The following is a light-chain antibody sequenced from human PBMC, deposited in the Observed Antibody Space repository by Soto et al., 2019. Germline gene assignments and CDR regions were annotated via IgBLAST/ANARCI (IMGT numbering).Light chain of an antibody. CDR1: SRDVGGYHY. CDR2: DVN. CDR3: CSYAGSYTLV. V-gene: IGLV2-11*01. Sequence: QSALTQPRSVSGSPGQSVTLSCTGTSRDVGGYHYVSWYQHHPGKAPKIIIYDVNKRPSGVPDRFSGSKSGNTASLTISGLQTEDEADYYCCSYAGSYTLVFGGGTKVTVL. J-gene: IGLJ2*01.